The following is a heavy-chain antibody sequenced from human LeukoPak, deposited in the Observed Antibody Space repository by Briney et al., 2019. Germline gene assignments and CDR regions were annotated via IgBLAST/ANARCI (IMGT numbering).Heavy chain of an antibody. CDR2: IYYSGST. J-gene: IGHJ4*02. CDR3: ARARYGWYRSLDY. D-gene: IGHD6-19*01. V-gene: IGHV4-59*01. Sequence: SETLSLTCTVSGGSISSYYWSWIRQPPGKGLEWIGYIYYSGSTNYNPSLKSRVTLSMDTSKNQFSLRLSSVTAADTAVYYCARARYGWYRSLDYWGQGTLVTVSS. CDR1: GGSISSYY.